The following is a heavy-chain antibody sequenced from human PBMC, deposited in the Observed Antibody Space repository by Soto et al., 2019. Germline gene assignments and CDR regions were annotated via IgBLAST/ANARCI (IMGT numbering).Heavy chain of an antibody. CDR2: ISAYNGNT. D-gene: IGHD3-10*01. CDR3: ARDGGLWFGEPPGWFDP. J-gene: IGHJ5*02. Sequence: QVQLVQSGAEVNKPGASVKVSCKASGYTFTSYGISWVRQAPGQGLEWMGWISAYNGNTNYAQKLQGRVTMTTDTTTSTAHMELMGLRSDDTAVYYCARDGGLWFGEPPGWFDPWGQGTLVTVSS. CDR1: GYTFTSYG. V-gene: IGHV1-18*01.